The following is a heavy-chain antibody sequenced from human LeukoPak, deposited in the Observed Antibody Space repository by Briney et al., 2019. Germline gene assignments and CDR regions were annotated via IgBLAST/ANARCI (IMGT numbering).Heavy chain of an antibody. V-gene: IGHV3-21*01. Sequence: PGGSLRLSCAASGFSFSSYSMNWVRQTPGKGLEWVSSISSSSTYTFDADSVKGRFTISGDNAKNSLHLQMNSLRAEDTAVYYCARGENYYGSGSSLLPFDYWGQGTLVTVSS. J-gene: IGHJ4*02. D-gene: IGHD3-10*01. CDR3: ARGENYYGSGSSLLPFDY. CDR2: ISSSSTYT. CDR1: GFSFSSYS.